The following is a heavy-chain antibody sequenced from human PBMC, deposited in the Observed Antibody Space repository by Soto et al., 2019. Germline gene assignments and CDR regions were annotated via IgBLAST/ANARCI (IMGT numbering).Heavy chain of an antibody. Sequence: PGESLKISCKGSGYSFTSYWIGWVRQMPGKGLEWMGIIYPGDSDTRYSPSFQGQVTISADKSISTAYLQWSSLKASDTAMYYCARQHNYYDSSGHGQYYYGMDVWGQGTTVTAP. J-gene: IGHJ6*02. CDR3: ARQHNYYDSSGHGQYYYGMDV. CDR2: IYPGDSDT. D-gene: IGHD3-22*01. V-gene: IGHV5-51*01. CDR1: GYSFTSYW.